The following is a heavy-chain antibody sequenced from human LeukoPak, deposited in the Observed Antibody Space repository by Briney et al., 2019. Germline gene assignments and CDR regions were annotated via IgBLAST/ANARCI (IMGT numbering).Heavy chain of an antibody. Sequence: PGGSLRLSCAASGFTFSSYAMSWVRQAPGKGLGWVSAISGSGGSTYYADSVKGRFTISRDNSKNTLYLQMNSLRAEDTAVYYCVKDQKPYIAAAGDYWGQGTLVTVSS. D-gene: IGHD6-13*01. CDR3: VKDQKPYIAAAGDY. V-gene: IGHV3-23*01. J-gene: IGHJ4*02. CDR2: ISGSGGST. CDR1: GFTFSSYA.